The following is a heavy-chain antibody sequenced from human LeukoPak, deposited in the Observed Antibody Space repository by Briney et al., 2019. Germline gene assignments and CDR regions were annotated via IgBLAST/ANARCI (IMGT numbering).Heavy chain of an antibody. Sequence: ASVKVSCKASGYTFTSYAMHWVRQAPGQRLEWMGWINAGNGNTKYSQKFQGRVTITRDTSASTAYMELSSLRSDDTAVYYCARSSFLNSGLSAWFDPWGQGTLVTVSS. CDR3: ARSSFLNSGLSAWFDP. CDR1: GYTFTSYA. J-gene: IGHJ5*02. CDR2: INAGNGNT. D-gene: IGHD6-25*01. V-gene: IGHV1-3*01.